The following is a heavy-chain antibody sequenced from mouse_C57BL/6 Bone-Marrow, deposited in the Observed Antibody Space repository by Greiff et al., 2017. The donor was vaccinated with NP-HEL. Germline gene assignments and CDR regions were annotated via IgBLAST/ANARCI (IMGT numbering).Heavy chain of an antibody. CDR1: GYTFTSYW. D-gene: IGHD1-1*01. J-gene: IGHJ1*03. CDR3: ARLPLLRSGWYFDV. CDR2: IDPSDSYT. Sequence: QVQLQQSGAELVMPGASVKLSCKASGYTFTSYWMHWVKQRPGQGLEWIGEIDPSDSYTNYNQKFKGKSTLTVDKSSSTAYMQLSSLTSEDSAVYYCARLPLLRSGWYFDVWGTGTTVTVSS. V-gene: IGHV1-69*01.